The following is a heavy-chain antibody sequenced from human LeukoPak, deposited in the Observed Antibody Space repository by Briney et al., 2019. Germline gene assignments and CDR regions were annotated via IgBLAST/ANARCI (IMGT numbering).Heavy chain of an antibody. V-gene: IGHV3-23*01. CDR3: AKGGPQFFDY. CDR1: RFTFSSSA. D-gene: IGHD5-24*01. Sequence: GGSLRLSCAASRFTFSSSAMSWVRQAPGKGLEWVSTISGSGGSTYSTDSVKGRFTISRDNSKSTLYLQMNSLRVEGTAIYYCAKGGPQFFDYWGQGTLVTVSS. CDR2: ISGSGGST. J-gene: IGHJ4*02.